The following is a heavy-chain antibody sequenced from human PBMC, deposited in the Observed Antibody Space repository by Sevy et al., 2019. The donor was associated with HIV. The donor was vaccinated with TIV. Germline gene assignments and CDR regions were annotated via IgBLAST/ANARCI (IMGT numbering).Heavy chain of an antibody. V-gene: IGHV3-43*01. D-gene: IGHD6-6*01. J-gene: IGHJ4*02. CDR2: ISWDGGST. CDR1: GFTFDDYT. CDR3: AKDVSFYSSSSFDY. Sequence: GGSLRLSCAASGFTFDDYTMHWVRQAPGKGLEWVSLISWDGGSTYYADSVKGRFTISRDNSKNSLYLQMKSLRTEDTALYYCAKDVSFYSSSSFDYWGQGTLVTVSS.